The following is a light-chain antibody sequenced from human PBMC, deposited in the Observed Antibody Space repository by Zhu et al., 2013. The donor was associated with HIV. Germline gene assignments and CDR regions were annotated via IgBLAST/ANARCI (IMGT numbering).Light chain of an antibody. CDR3: QQYGSSPLT. V-gene: IGKV3-20*01. Sequence: EIALTQSPATLSVSPGERATLSCRASQSVSGNLAWYQQKPGQAPRLLIYDASSRAAGIPDNFSGSGSGTDFTLTISRLEPEDFAVYYCQQYGSSPLTFGGGTKVEIK. CDR2: DAS. J-gene: IGKJ4*01. CDR1: QSVSGN.